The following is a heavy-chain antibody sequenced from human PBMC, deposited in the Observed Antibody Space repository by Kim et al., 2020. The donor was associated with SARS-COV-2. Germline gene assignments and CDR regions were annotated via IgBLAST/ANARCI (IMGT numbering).Heavy chain of an antibody. CDR3: ARGGVDILTGYSLEYFDY. D-gene: IGHD3-9*01. J-gene: IGHJ4*02. Sequence: ADSVKGRFTICRDNAKNSLYLQMNSLRDEDTAVYYCARGGVDILTGYSLEYFDYWGQGTLVTVSS. V-gene: IGHV3-48*02.